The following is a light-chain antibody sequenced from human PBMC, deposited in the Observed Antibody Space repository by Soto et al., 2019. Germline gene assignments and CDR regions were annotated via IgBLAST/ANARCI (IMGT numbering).Light chain of an antibody. Sequence: QSALTQPPSASGSPGQSVTISCTGTSSDVGGYNYVSWYHQHPGKAPKLMIYEVTKRPSGVPDRFSGSKSGNTASLTVSGLQAEDEADYYCSSYEGTNTYVFGTGTKVTVL. CDR2: EVT. CDR1: SSDVGGYNY. CDR3: SSYEGTNTYV. V-gene: IGLV2-8*01. J-gene: IGLJ1*01.